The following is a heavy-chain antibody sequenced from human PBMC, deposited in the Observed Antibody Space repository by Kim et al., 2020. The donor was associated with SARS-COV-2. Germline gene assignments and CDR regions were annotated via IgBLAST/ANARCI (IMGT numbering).Heavy chain of an antibody. CDR1: GYTFTSYG. V-gene: IGHV1-18*04. J-gene: IGHJ4*02. CDR2: ISAYNGNT. D-gene: IGHD3-22*01. CDR3: ARMSGSRYYDSSGYYVGARAGFLDRDY. Sequence: ASVKVSCKASGYTFTSYGISWVRQAPGQGLEWMGWISAYNGNTNYAQKLQGRVTMTTDTSTSTAYMELRSLRSDDTAVYYCARMSGSRYYDSSGYYVGARAGFLDRDYWGQGTLVTVSS.